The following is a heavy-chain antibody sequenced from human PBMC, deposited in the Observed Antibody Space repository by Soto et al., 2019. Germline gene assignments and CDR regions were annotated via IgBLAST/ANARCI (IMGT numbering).Heavy chain of an antibody. CDR3: ARIRTSSSWRHAIDV. J-gene: IGHJ6*02. D-gene: IGHD6-13*01. Sequence: GASVKVSCKASGYTFTGYYMHWVRQAPGQGLEWMGWINPNSGGTNYAQKFQGRVTMTRDTSISTAYMELSRLRSDDTAVYYCARIRTSSSWRHAIDVWGQGTTVTVSS. V-gene: IGHV1-2*02. CDR2: INPNSGGT. CDR1: GYTFTGYY.